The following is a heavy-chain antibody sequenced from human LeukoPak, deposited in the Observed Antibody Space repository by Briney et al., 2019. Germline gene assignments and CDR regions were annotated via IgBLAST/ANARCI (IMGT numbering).Heavy chain of an antibody. J-gene: IGHJ6*04. V-gene: IGHV4-59*01. D-gene: IGHD3-22*01. CDR1: RGYISSYY. Sequence: SETLSLTCTVCRGYISSYYWSWIRQPPGKGLEWIGYIYYSGSTNYNPSLKSRVTISVDTSKNQFSLKLSSVTAADTAVYYCARELSSSGLDVWGKGTTVTVSS. CDR2: IYYSGST. CDR3: ARELSSSGLDV.